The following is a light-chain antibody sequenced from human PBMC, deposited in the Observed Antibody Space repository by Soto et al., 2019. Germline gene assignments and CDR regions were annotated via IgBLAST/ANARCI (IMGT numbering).Light chain of an antibody. V-gene: IGKV3-15*01. CDR3: QQDNNWWT. CDR1: QSVSSN. Sequence: EIVMTQSPATLSVSPGERATLSCRASQSVSSNLAWYQQKPGQAPRLLIYGASTRATGIPARFSGSGSGTEFTPTISSLQSEDFAVYYCQQDNNWWTFGQGTKLEI. J-gene: IGKJ1*01. CDR2: GAS.